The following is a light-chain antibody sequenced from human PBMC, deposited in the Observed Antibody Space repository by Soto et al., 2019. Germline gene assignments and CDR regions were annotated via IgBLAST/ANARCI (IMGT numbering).Light chain of an antibody. CDR1: SSDVGGYNY. J-gene: IGLJ3*02. CDR3: SSYTSSSTLGV. CDR2: DVS. Sequence: QSALTQPASVSGSPGQSITISCTGTSSDVGGYNYVSWYQQHPGKAPKLMIYDVSNRPSGVSNRFSGSKSGNPASLTISGLQAEDEADYYCSSYTSSSTLGVFGGGTKLTV. V-gene: IGLV2-14*01.